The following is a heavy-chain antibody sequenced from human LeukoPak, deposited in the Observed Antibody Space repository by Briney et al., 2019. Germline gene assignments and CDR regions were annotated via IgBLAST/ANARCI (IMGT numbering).Heavy chain of an antibody. V-gene: IGHV4-59*01. CDR2: IYYSGST. D-gene: IGHD6-19*01. J-gene: IGHJ6*03. CDR1: GGSISSYY. CDR3: ARGGPYSSGWFTDYYYYMDV. Sequence: SETLSLTCTVSGGSISSYYWSWIRQPPGKGLEWIGYIYYSGSTNYNPPLKSRVTISVDTSKNQFSLKLSSVTAADTAVYYCARGGPYSSGWFTDYYYYMDVWGKGTTVTISS.